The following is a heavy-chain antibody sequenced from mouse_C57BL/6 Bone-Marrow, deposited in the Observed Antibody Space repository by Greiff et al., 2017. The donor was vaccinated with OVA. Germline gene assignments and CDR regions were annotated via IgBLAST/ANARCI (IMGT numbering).Heavy chain of an antibody. CDR1: GYTFTSYT. J-gene: IGHJ2*01. V-gene: IGHV1-4*01. CDR2: INPSSGDT. Sequence: QVQLQQSGAELARPGASVKMSCKASGYTFTSYTMHWVKQRPGQGLEWIGYINPSSGDTKYTQKFKDKATLTADKSSSSDYMQLSSLTSEDSAVYCCARAGYFDYWGQGTTLTVSS. CDR3: ARAGYFDY.